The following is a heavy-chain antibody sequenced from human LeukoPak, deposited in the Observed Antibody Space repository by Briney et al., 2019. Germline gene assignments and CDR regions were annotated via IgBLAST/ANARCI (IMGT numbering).Heavy chain of an antibody. J-gene: IGHJ6*02. CDR2: ICDIGTT. CDR1: GFTVSANY. D-gene: IGHD1-26*01. Sequence: PGGSLRLSCAASGFTVSANYMTWVRQTPEKGLEWVSVICDIGTTYYADSVKGRFTISRDNSKNTVYLQMNSLRVDDTAVYYCARVCGTYPCYYGMDVWGQGATVTVSS. CDR3: ARVCGTYPCYYGMDV. V-gene: IGHV3-66*01.